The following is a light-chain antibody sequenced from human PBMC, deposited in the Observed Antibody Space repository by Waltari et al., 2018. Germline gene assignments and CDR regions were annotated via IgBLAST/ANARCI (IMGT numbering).Light chain of an antibody. CDR1: RVADHS. CDR2: HHS. Sequence: SYELTQPPSVSVSPGQTATITCSGDRVADHSFWWYQQRPGQSPVLVIFHHSQRPSGIPERFGGSTSGNTATLTIREAQTMDEADYYCQAWVSRTVVFGGGTKLTVL. J-gene: IGLJ2*01. CDR3: QAWVSRTVV. V-gene: IGLV3-1*01.